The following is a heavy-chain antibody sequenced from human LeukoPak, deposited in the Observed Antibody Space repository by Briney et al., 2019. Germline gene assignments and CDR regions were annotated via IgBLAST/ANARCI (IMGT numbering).Heavy chain of an antibody. J-gene: IGHJ4*02. D-gene: IGHD3-10*01. CDR2: IQYEGSKK. V-gene: IGHV3-30*02. CDR1: GFTFSING. Sequence: GGSLRLSCVASGFTFSINGVHCVPDAPGKGLEWGTFIQYEGSKKYYTDSVRGRVTISGDNSQNTLYLKMNSLGAEDSAVYYCAKDIGSYYDYWGQGILVTVSS. CDR3: AKDIGSYYDY.